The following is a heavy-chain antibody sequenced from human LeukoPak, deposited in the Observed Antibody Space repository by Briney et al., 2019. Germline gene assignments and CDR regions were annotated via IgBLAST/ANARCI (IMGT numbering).Heavy chain of an antibody. J-gene: IGHJ4*02. CDR1: GFTFDDYA. Sequence: GGSLRLSCAASGFTFDDYAMHWVRQAPGRGLEWVSGISWNSGSIGYADSVKGRFTISRDNAKNSLYLQMNSLRAEDTALYYCAKDIGDYWGQGTLVTVSS. CDR3: AKDIGDY. CDR2: ISWNSGSI. V-gene: IGHV3-9*01.